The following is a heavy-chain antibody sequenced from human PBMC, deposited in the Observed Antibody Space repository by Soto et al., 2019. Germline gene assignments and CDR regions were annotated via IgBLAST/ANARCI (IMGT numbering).Heavy chain of an antibody. Sequence: PSETLCLTCTFSMDSISVLYWTWIRQPAGKGLEWIGRIYSSGETNYNPSLTGRVIMSLDTSKNQFSLNLTSVTAADTAVYYCARASQCKSYFDCLAWLDYWGQGTMVTVSS. CDR3: ARASQCKSYFDCLAWLDY. V-gene: IGHV4-4*07. CDR2: IYSSGET. D-gene: IGHD3-9*01. J-gene: IGHJ4*02. CDR1: MDSISVLY.